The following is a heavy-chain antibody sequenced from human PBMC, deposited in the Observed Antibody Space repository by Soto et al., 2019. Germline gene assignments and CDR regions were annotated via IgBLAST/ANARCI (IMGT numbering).Heavy chain of an antibody. CDR3: ARGGYCSSTGCYRYYYYMDV. Sequence: PGGSLRLSCAASGFTVSSNYMSWVRQAPGKGLEWVSVIYSGGSTYYADSVKGRFTISRDNSKNTLYLQMNSLRAEDTAVYYCARGGYCSSTGCYRYYYYMDVWGKGTTVTVS. V-gene: IGHV3-66*01. D-gene: IGHD2-2*01. CDR1: GFTVSSNY. J-gene: IGHJ6*03. CDR2: IYSGGST.